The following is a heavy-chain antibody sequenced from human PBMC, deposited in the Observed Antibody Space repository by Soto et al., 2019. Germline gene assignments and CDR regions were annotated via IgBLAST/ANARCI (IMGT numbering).Heavy chain of an antibody. CDR2: MGYNGFT. CDR1: RGPMNNYY. V-gene: IGHV4-59*08. J-gene: IGHJ6*02. Sequence: QVQLQESGPGLVKPSETLSLTCTISRGPMNNYYCSWFRQPRGQGLEWIGYMGYNGFTRYNPSLRSRVAISLDTAKNQFSLNLSSVTAADTALYYCARQGFGELHGLVDVWGQGITVTVSS. CDR3: ARQGFGELHGLVDV. D-gene: IGHD3-10*01.